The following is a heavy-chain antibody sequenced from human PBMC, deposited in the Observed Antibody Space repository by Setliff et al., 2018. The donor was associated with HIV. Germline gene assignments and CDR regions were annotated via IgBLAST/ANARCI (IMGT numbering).Heavy chain of an antibody. CDR2: IYYSGST. V-gene: IGHV4-59*11. J-gene: IGHJ3*02. CDR3: ARDLSDSSGYFNDGDVFDI. CDR1: GGSISSHY. Sequence: SETLSLTCTVSGGSISSHYWSWIRQPPGKGLEWIGYIYYSGSTNYNPSLKSRVTISVDTSKNQFSLRLSSVTAADAAVYYCARDLSDSSGYFNDGDVFDIWGQGTMVTVSS. D-gene: IGHD3-22*01.